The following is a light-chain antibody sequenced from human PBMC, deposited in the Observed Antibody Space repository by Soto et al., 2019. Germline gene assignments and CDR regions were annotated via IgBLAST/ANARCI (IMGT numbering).Light chain of an antibody. Sequence: DIQMTQSPSTLSASVGDRVTITCRASQSISSWLAWYQQKPGQAPKLLIYDASSLESGVPSRFSGSGSGTEFTHTISSLQPDELASYYSQQYNSYSYTFGQETKLEIK. V-gene: IGKV1-5*01. CDR3: QQYNSYSYT. CDR1: QSISSW. CDR2: DAS. J-gene: IGKJ2*01.